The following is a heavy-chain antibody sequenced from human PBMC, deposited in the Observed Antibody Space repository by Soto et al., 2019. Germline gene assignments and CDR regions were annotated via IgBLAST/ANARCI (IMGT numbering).Heavy chain of an antibody. D-gene: IGHD6-19*01. Sequence: SVKVSCKASGGTFSSYAISWVRQAPGQGLEWMGGIIPIFGTANYAQKFQGRVTITADESTSTAYMELSSLRSEDTAVYYCARAKVAVARLFYYYGMDVWGQGTTVTVSS. CDR2: IIPIFGTA. J-gene: IGHJ6*02. CDR3: ARAKVAVARLFYYYGMDV. CDR1: GGTFSSYA. V-gene: IGHV1-69*13.